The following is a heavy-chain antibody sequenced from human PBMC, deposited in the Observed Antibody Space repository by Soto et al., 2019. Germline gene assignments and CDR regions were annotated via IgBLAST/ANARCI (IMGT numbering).Heavy chain of an antibody. D-gene: IGHD3-9*01. Sequence: QLQLQESGSGLVKPSQTLSLTCAVSGGSISSGGYSWSWIRQPPGKGLEWIGYIYHSGSTYYNPSLKKRLVTSADRSKNQFSLKLSCVTAAATAVDYCASAAFDCLLSSSYYYGMDVWGQGTTVTVSS. J-gene: IGHJ6*02. CDR1: GGSISSGGYS. CDR2: IYHSGST. V-gene: IGHV4-30-2*01. CDR3: ASAAFDCLLSSSYYYGMDV.